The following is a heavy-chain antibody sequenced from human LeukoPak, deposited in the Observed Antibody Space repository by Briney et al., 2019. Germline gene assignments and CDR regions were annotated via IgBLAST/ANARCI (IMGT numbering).Heavy chain of an antibody. CDR1: GYTFTSYY. V-gene: IGHV1-46*01. CDR3: ARDSSGYDWGLHY. D-gene: IGHD5-12*01. J-gene: IGHJ4*02. Sequence: ASVTVSCKASGYTFTSYYMHWVRQAPGQGLEWMGIINPSGGSTSYAQKFQGRVTMTRDMSTSTVYMELSSLRSEDTAVYYCARDSSGYDWGLHYWGQGTLVTVSS. CDR2: INPSGGST.